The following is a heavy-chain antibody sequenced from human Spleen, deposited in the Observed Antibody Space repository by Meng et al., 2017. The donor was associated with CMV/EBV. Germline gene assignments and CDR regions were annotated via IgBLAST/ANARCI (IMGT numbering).Heavy chain of an antibody. Sequence: LSLTCVASGFTFNNYAMSWVRQVPGKGLEWVSSLSGRTSNPYYADSVRGRFSISRDNSKNTLYLRMNSLRVEDTAVYYCAKEGRAWTPFDWGQGTLVTVS. D-gene: IGHD1-1*01. CDR2: LSGRTSNP. J-gene: IGHJ4*02. CDR3: AKEGRAWTPFD. V-gene: IGHV3-23*01. CDR1: GFTFNNYA.